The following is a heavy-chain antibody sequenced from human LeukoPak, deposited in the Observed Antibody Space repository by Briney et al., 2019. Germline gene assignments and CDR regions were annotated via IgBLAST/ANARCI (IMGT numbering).Heavy chain of an antibody. CDR3: ARDSRHYYDSSGYYQEEAFDI. CDR1: GYTFTGYY. CDR2: INPNSGGT. V-gene: IGHV1-2*02. D-gene: IGHD3-22*01. Sequence: ASVKVSCKASGYTFTGYYMHRVRQAPGQGLEWMGWINPNSGGTNYAQKFQGRVTMTRDTSISTAYMELSRLRSDDTAVYYCARDSRHYYDSSGYYQEEAFDIWGQGTMVTVSS. J-gene: IGHJ3*02.